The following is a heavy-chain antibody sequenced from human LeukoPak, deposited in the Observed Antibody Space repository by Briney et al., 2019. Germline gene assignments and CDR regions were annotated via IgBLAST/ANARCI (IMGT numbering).Heavy chain of an antibody. CDR2: IYTSGST. Sequence: PSQTLSLTCTVSGGSISSGSYYWSWIRQPAGKGLEWIGRIYTSGSTNYNPSLKSRVTISVDTSKNQFSLKLSSVTAVDTAVYYCARGIVADAFDIWGQGTMVTVSS. D-gene: IGHD3-22*01. CDR1: GGSISSGSYY. CDR3: ARGIVADAFDI. V-gene: IGHV4-61*02. J-gene: IGHJ3*02.